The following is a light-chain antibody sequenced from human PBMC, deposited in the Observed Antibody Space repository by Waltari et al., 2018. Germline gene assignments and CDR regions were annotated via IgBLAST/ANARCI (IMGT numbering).Light chain of an antibody. V-gene: IGLV2-14*03. CDR2: DVN. CDR1: SSDVVGYKY. CDR3: NSFTLGTALLV. J-gene: IGLJ2*01. Sequence: QSALTQPASVAGSPGQSITLYCTGTSSDVVGYKYVSWYQQHPCKAPKLIIYDVNNRPSGVSNRFSGSKSANTASLTISGLQAEDKADYYCNSFTLGTALLVFGGGTKLTVL.